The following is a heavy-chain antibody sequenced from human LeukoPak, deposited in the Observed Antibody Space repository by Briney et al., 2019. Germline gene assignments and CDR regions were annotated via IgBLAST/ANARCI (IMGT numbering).Heavy chain of an antibody. CDR3: TKSDGYGLIRI. CDR2: IYYTGNT. J-gene: IGHJ3*02. V-gene: IGHV4-39*07. CDR1: GDSITGYY. Sequence: SETLSLTCSVSGDSITGYYWGWLRQPPGKGLEWIGNIYYTGNTYYNSSLKSRVTISLDTSKNQFSLKVISMTAAGTAAYYCTKSDGYGLIRICGRGTMVTVSS. D-gene: IGHD3-10*01.